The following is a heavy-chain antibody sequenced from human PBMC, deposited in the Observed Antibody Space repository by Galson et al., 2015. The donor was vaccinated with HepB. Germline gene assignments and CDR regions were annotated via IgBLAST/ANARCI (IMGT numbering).Heavy chain of an antibody. V-gene: IGHV1-18*04. J-gene: IGHJ6*02. D-gene: IGHD3-22*01. CDR2: ISTYNGNT. CDR3: ARDLRPYDSSGYYSHYSHYAMDV. CDR1: GYTFSSYG. Sequence: SVKVSCKASGYTFSSYGITWVRQAPGQGLEWMGWISTYNGNTNYAQNLQDRVTMTTDIFTYMAYMELRSLRADDTAVYYCARDLRPYDSSGYYSHYSHYAMDVWGQGTTVTVSS.